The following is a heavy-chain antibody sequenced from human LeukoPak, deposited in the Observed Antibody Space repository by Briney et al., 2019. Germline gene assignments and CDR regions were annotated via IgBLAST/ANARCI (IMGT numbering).Heavy chain of an antibody. CDR2: VYNSGTT. Sequence: SETLSLTCTVSGVSIGSHYWSWIRQSPGKGLEWIGCVYNSGTTVYNPSLTGRVTISVDTSKNQYSLNLRSVTAADAAVYYCARDAYWGQGSLVTVSS. CDR3: ARDAY. CDR1: GVSIGSHY. V-gene: IGHV4-59*11. J-gene: IGHJ4*02.